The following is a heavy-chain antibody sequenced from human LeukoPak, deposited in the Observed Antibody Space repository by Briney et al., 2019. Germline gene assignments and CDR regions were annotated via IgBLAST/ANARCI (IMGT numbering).Heavy chain of an antibody. CDR3: ARVPFTTMLEDYFDY. CDR2: INTNTGNP. D-gene: IGHD3-10*02. J-gene: IGHJ4*02. CDR1: GYSFTNYA. Sequence: ASVKVSCKSSGYSFTNYAMNWVRQAPGQGLEWMGWINTNTGNPTFAQGFTGRFVFSLDTSVNTTYLQISSLKAEDTAVYYCARVPFTTMLEDYFDYWGQGTLVTVSS. V-gene: IGHV7-4-1*02.